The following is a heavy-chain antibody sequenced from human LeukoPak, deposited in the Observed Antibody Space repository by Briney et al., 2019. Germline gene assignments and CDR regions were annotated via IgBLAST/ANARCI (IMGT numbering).Heavy chain of an antibody. CDR3: ARASWYRVRNWFDP. J-gene: IGHJ5*02. CDR2: INHSGST. D-gene: IGHD6-13*01. V-gene: IGHV4-34*01. Sequence: PSETLSPTCAVYGGSFSGYYWSWLRQPPGKGLEWIGEINHSGSTNYNPSLKSRVTISVDTSKNQFSLKLSSVTAADTAVYYCARASWYRVRNWFDPWGQGTLVTVSS. CDR1: GGSFSGYY.